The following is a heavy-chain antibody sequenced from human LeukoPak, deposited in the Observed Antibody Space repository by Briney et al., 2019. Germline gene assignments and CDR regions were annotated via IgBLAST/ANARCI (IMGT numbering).Heavy chain of an antibody. D-gene: IGHD3-3*01. J-gene: IGHJ3*02. V-gene: IGHV3-7*01. CDR2: IKQDGSEK. CDR1: GFTFSSYW. Sequence: GGSLRLSCAASGFTFSSYWMSWVRRAPGKGLEWVANIKQDGSEKYYVDSVKGRFTISRDNAKNSLYLQMNSLRAEDTAVYYCASSYYDFWSGYHDAFDIWGQGTMVTVSS. CDR3: ASSYYDFWSGYHDAFDI.